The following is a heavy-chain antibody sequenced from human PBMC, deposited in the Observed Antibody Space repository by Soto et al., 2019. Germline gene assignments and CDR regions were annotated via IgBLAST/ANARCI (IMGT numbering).Heavy chain of an antibody. Sequence: SVKVSCKASGYTFTSYAISWVRQAPGQGLEWMGGIIPIFGTANYAQKFQGRVTITADESTSTAYMELSSLRSEDTAVYYCARETPYEYYFDYWGQGTLVTVSS. V-gene: IGHV1-69*13. D-gene: IGHD2-8*01. CDR1: GYTFTSYA. CDR3: ARETPYEYYFDY. CDR2: IIPIFGTA. J-gene: IGHJ4*02.